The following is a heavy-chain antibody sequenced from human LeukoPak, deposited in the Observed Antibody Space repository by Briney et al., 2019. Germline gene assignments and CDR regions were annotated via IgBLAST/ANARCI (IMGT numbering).Heavy chain of an antibody. J-gene: IGHJ3*02. D-gene: IGHD3-3*01. CDR3: ARFGVVTNDAFDI. Sequence: ASVNVSCKASGYTFNGYYIHWVRQAPGQGLEWMGWINPNSGVTKYSQQFQGRVTMTWDTSVSTAYMELSRLTSDDTAMNYCARFGVVTNDAFDIWGQGTMVTISS. CDR1: GYTFNGYY. CDR2: INPNSGVT. V-gene: IGHV1-2*02.